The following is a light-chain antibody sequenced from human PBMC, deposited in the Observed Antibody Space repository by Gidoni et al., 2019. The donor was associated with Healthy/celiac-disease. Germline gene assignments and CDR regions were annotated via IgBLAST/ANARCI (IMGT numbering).Light chain of an antibody. J-gene: IGLJ1*01. CDR2: QNS. CDR3: QAWDSSTYV. Sequence: SYELTQPPSLSVSPGQTASITCSGDKLGATYACWYQQKPGQSPVLVIYQNSKRPSGIPERFSGSNSGNAATLTISGTQAMDEADYYCQAWDSSTYVFGTGTKVTVL. V-gene: IGLV3-1*01. CDR1: KLGATY.